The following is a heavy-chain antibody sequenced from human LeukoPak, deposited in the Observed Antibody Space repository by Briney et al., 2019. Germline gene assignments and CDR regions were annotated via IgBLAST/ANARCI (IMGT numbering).Heavy chain of an antibody. CDR2: IYHSGST. D-gene: IGHD3-10*01. CDR1: GYSISSGYY. J-gene: IGHJ5*02. CDR3: AMGSGSYYLYWFDP. V-gene: IGHV4-38-2*02. Sequence: SETLSLTCTVSGYSISSGYYWGWIRQPPGKGLEWIGSIYHSGSTYYNPSFKSRVTISVDTSKNQFSLKLSSVTAADTAVYYCAMGSGSYYLYWFDPWGQGTLVTVSS.